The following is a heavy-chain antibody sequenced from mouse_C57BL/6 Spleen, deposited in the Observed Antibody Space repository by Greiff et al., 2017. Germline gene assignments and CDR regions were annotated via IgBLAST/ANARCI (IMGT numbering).Heavy chain of an antibody. D-gene: IGHD1-1*01. CDR3: AGDPPYYYCSSGNY. CDR1: GYTFTSYW. CDR2: IHPNSGST. Sequence: QVQLQQPGAELVKPGASVKLSCKASGYTFTSYWMHWVKQRPGQGLEWIGMIHPNSGSTNYNEKFKSKATLTVDKSSSTAYMQLSSLPSEDSAVYYCAGDPPYYYCSSGNYWGQGTTLTVSS. J-gene: IGHJ2*01. V-gene: IGHV1-64*01.